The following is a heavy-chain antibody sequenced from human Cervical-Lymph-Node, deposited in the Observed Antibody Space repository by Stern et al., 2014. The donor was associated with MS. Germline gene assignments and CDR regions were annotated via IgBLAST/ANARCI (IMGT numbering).Heavy chain of an antibody. CDR3: ARDNFEYSTESFDY. D-gene: IGHD6-6*01. V-gene: IGHV3-21*01. J-gene: IGHJ4*02. CDR1: GFTFSSYS. CDR2: ISSSSSYI. Sequence: EVQLVESGGGLVKPGGSLRLSCAASGFTFSSYSMNWVRQAPGKGLEWDSSISSSSSYIYYAYSVKGRVTIARDNAKNSLYLQMNSLRAEDTAVYYCARDNFEYSTESFDYWGQGTLVTVSS.